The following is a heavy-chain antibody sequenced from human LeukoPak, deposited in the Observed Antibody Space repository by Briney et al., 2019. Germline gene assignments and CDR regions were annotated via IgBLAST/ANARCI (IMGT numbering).Heavy chain of an antibody. J-gene: IGHJ4*02. V-gene: IGHV3-48*03. CDR1: GFTFSSFE. D-gene: IGHD5-18*01. CDR2: ISSSGSTI. Sequence: GGSPRLSCAASGFTFSSFEMNWVRQAPGKGLEWVSYISSSGSTIYYADSVKGRFTISRDNAKNSLYLQMNSLRAEDTAVYYCARYGYSYGFTFDYWGQGTLVTVSS. CDR3: ARYGYSYGFTFDY.